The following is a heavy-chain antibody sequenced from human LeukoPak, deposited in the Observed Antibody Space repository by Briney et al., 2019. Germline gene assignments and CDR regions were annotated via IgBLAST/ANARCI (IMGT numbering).Heavy chain of an antibody. CDR1: GYTFTSYY. V-gene: IGHV1-46*04. D-gene: IGHD3-16*01. Sequence: ASVKVSCKASGYTFTSYYMHWVRQAPGQGLEWVGIINPSVGSTSYAPKLQGRVIMTRDTSTNTVYMELSSLRSEDTAVYYCARAPANYGIDDYWGQGTLVTVSS. J-gene: IGHJ4*02. CDR3: ARAPANYGIDDY. CDR2: INPSVGST.